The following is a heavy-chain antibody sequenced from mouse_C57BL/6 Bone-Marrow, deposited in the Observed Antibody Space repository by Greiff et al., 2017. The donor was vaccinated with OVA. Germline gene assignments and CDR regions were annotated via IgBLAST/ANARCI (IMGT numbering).Heavy chain of an antibody. CDR2: ISSGGDYI. CDR3: TREGDYDYDDWYFDV. J-gene: IGHJ1*03. D-gene: IGHD2-4*01. V-gene: IGHV5-9-1*02. CDR1: GFTFSSYA. Sequence: EVQRVESGEGLVKPGGSLKLSCAASGFTFSSYAMSWVRQTPEKRLEWVAYISSGGDYIYYADTVKGRFTISRDNARNTLYLQMSSLKSEDTAMYYCTREGDYDYDDWYFDVWGTGTTVTVSS.